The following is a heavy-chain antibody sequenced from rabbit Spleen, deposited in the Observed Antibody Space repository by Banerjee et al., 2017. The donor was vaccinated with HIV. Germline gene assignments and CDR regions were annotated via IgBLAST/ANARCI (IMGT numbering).Heavy chain of an antibody. Sequence: QEQLEESGGGLVKPEGSLTLTCKASAFSFSDRDVMCWVRQAPGKGLQWIACINTYTGKPVYATWPKGRFTISRTSSTTVTLQMTSLTAADTATYFCARDAGSGPYIDGYFSLWGPGTLVTVS. CDR1: AFSFSDRDV. J-gene: IGHJ4*01. CDR3: ARDAGSGPYIDGYFSL. D-gene: IGHD8-1*01. V-gene: IGHV1S45*01. CDR2: INTYTGKP.